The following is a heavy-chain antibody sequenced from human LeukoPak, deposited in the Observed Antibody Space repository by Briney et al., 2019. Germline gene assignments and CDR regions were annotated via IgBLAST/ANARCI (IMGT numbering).Heavy chain of an antibody. CDR1: GFTFSHYG. D-gene: IGHD3-16*01. J-gene: IGHJ4*02. Sequence: GGSLRLSCAASGFTFSHYGMHWVRQAPGRGLEWVAVMSYDGSNKYYGDSVEGRFTISRDNSKNTLYLQMNSLRADDTAVYYCTKGALGGTQSVSAGLDHWGQGTLVTVSS. CDR2: MSYDGSNK. V-gene: IGHV3-30*18. CDR3: TKGALGGTQSVSAGLDH.